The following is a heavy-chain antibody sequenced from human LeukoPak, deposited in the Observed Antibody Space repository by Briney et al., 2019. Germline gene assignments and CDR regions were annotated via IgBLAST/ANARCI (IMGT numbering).Heavy chain of an antibody. CDR2: IFHSGTT. Sequence: SETLSPTCSVSGYSLTGGYYWGWIRQSPGKGLEWMGSIFHSGTTHYNPALKSRVTMSVDTSKNQFSLNLSPVTVADSAKYYCERVAYYTAGDHASGWFDPWGQGTLVTVSS. J-gene: IGHJ5*02. D-gene: IGHD2-8*02. V-gene: IGHV4-38-2*02. CDR1: GYSLTGGYY. CDR3: ERVAYYTAGDHASGWFDP.